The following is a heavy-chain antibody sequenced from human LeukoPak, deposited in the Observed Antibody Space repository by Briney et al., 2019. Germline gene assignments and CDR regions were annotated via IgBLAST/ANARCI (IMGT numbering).Heavy chain of an antibody. Sequence: GGSLRLSCAASGFTFSSYDMHWVRQSTGKGLEWVSLIGTAGDTYYADSVKGRFTISRENAKNSLHFQMNSLSAGDTAVYYCARGYYGSADSWGQGTLVTVSS. CDR2: IGTAGDT. CDR1: GFTFSSYD. D-gene: IGHD3-10*01. CDR3: ARGYYGSADS. J-gene: IGHJ4*02. V-gene: IGHV3-13*04.